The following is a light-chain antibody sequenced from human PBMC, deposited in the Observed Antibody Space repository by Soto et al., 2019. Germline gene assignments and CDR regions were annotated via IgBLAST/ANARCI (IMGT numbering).Light chain of an antibody. CDR3: VLYMGSGIGV. CDR2: STN. J-gene: IGLJ7*01. Sequence: HTVVTQEPSFSVSPGRTVTLTCGLSSGSVSTSYYPSWYQQTPGQAPRTLIYSTNTRSSGVPDRFSGSILGNKAALTITGAQADDESDYYCVLYMGSGIGVFGGGTQLTVL. V-gene: IGLV8-61*01. CDR1: SGSVSTSYY.